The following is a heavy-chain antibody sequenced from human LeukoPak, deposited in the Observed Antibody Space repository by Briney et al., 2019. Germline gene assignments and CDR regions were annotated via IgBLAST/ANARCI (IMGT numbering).Heavy chain of an antibody. Sequence: SETLSLTCAVYGGSFSGYYWSWIRQPPGKGLEWIGEINHSGSTNYNPSLKNRVTISVDTSKNQFSLKLSSVTAADTAVYYCARTSYYDILTGQEGYFDYWGQGTLVTVSS. J-gene: IGHJ4*02. CDR1: GGSFSGYY. CDR3: ARTSYYDILTGQEGYFDY. V-gene: IGHV4-34*01. CDR2: INHSGST. D-gene: IGHD3-9*01.